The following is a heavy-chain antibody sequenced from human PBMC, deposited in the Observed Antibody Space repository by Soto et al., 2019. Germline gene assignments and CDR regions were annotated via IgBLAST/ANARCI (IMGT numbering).Heavy chain of an antibody. J-gene: IGHJ4*02. CDR2: ISGSGGST. CDR3: AKDRSIAVAAETFDH. Sequence: GGSLRLSCAASGFTFSSYAMSWVRQAPGKGLEWVSAISGSGGSTYYADSAKGRFTISRDNSKNTLYLQMNSLRAEDTAVYYCAKDRSIAVAAETFDHWGQGTLVTVSS. D-gene: IGHD6-19*01. CDR1: GFTFSSYA. V-gene: IGHV3-23*01.